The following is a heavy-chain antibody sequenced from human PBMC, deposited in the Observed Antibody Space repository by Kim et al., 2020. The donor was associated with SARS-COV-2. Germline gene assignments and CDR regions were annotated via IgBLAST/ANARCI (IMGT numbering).Heavy chain of an antibody. D-gene: IGHD2-21*02. CDR2: IIPIFGTA. V-gene: IGHV1-69*13. Sequence: SVKVSCKASGGTFSSYAISWVRQAPGQGLEWMGGIIPIFGTANYAQKFQGRVTITADESTSTAYMELSSLRSEDTAVYYCASCVVVTALNRDYYYYGMDVWGQGTTVTVSS. CDR3: ASCVVVTALNRDYYYYGMDV. J-gene: IGHJ6*02. CDR1: GGTFSSYA.